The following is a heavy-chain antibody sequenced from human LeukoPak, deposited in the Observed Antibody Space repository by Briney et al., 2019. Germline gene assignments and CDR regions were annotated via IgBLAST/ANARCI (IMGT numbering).Heavy chain of an antibody. D-gene: IGHD6-13*01. CDR1: GFTFSGYD. CDR3: ARSLMARRAAGANYYFALDV. J-gene: IGHJ6*02. Sequence: PGGSLRLSCAASGFTFSGYDMHWVRQTTGKSLEWVSAIGTAGDTSYAGSAQGRFTISRENVKNSFYLQMNSLRAGDTAVYYCARSLMARRAAGANYYFALDVWGQGTMVTVSS. V-gene: IGHV3-13*04. CDR2: IGTAGDT.